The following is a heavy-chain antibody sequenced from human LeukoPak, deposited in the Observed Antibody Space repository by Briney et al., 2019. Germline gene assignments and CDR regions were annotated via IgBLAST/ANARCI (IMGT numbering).Heavy chain of an antibody. J-gene: IGHJ4*02. V-gene: IGHV4-31*03. CDR1: GGSISSGGYY. CDR3: AREVLPPKYFDY. D-gene: IGHD5-18*01. Sequence: PSETLSLTCTVSGGSISSGGYYWSWIRQHPGKGLEWIGYIYYSGSTYYNPSLKSRVTISVDTSKNQSSLKLSSVTAADTAVYYCAREVLPPKYFDYWGQGTLVTVSS. CDR2: IYYSGST.